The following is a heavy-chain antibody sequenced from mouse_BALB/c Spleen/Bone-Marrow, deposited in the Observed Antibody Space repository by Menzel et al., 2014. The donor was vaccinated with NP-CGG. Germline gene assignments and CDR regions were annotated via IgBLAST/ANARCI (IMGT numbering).Heavy chain of an antibody. J-gene: IGHJ4*01. CDR2: IWAGGSS. V-gene: IGHV2-9*02. CDR3: AREGRGYYGXSGXXMDY. CDR1: GFSLTGYG. Sequence: QVQLKESGPGLVAPSQSLSITCTVSGFSLTGYGVHWVRQSPGKGLEWLGAIWAGGSSNYNSTLMSRLSISKDNSKSQVFLKMNSRQTDDTAMYYCAREGRGYYGXSGXXMDYWGQGTSVTVSS. D-gene: IGHD1-1*01.